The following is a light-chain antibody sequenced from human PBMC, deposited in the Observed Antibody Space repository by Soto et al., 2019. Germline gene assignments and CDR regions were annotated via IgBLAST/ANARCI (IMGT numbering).Light chain of an antibody. V-gene: IGKV1-12*01. J-gene: IGKJ4*01. CDR3: QQANSLPLT. Sequence: DIQMTQSPSSVSASVGDRVTITCRATQGISNWLAWYQQKPGQAPKLLIYAATSLQDGVPLRFSDSGSGADFTLTISALQPEDFATYYCQQANSLPLTFGGGTKVEIK. CDR2: AAT. CDR1: QGISNW.